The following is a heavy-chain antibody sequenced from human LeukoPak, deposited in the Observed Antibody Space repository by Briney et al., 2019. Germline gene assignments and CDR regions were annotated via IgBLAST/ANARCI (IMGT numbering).Heavy chain of an antibody. CDR1: GFTFDDYA. CDR3: AKGDIVVVPAAIGIAAAGLFDY. V-gene: IGHV3-9*01. Sequence: GRSLRLSCAASGFTFDDYAMHRVRQAPGKGLEWVSGIRWNSGSIGYADSVKGRFTISRDNAKNSLYLQMNSLRAEDTALYYCAKGDIVVVPAAIGIAAAGLFDYWGQGTLVTVSS. J-gene: IGHJ4*02. D-gene: IGHD2-2*02. CDR2: IRWNSGSI.